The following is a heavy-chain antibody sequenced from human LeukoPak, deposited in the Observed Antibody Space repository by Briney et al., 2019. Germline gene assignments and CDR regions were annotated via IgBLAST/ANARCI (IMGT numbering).Heavy chain of an antibody. J-gene: IGHJ6*02. Sequence: SETLSLTCTASGGSISSSRYYWGWIRQPPGKGLEWIGYIYYSGSTNYNPSLKSRVTISVDTSKNQFSLKLSSVTAADTAVYYCARRYSFYGMDVWGQGTTVTVSS. CDR3: ARRYSFYGMDV. CDR2: IYYSGST. D-gene: IGHD6-13*01. V-gene: IGHV4-61*05. CDR1: GGSISSSRYY.